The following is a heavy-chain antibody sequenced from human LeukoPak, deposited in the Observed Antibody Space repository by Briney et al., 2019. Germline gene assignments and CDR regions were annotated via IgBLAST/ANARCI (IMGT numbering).Heavy chain of an antibody. Sequence: GGSLRLSCAASGFTFSNYAMTWVRQAPGKGLEWASGISGSGGTTYYADSVKGRFTISRDNSKNTLYLQMNSLRAEDTAVYYCAKASIAVAGTGRYNWFDPWGQGTLVTVSS. CDR3: AKASIAVAGTGRYNWFDP. CDR2: ISGSGGTT. D-gene: IGHD6-19*01. CDR1: GFTFSNYA. J-gene: IGHJ5*02. V-gene: IGHV3-23*01.